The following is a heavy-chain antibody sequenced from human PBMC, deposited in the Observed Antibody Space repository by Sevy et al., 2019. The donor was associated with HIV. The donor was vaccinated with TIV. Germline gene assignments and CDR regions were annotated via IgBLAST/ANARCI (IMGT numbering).Heavy chain of an antibody. V-gene: IGHV4-39*01. CDR2: IYYSGST. Sequence: SETLSLTCTVSGGSISSSSYYWGWIRQPPGKGLEWIGCIYYSGSTYYNPSLKSRVTISVDTSKNQFSLKQSSVTAADTAEYYGARLGKRYGSSWYSIFDYWGQGTLVTVSS. CDR3: ARLGKRYGSSWYSIFDY. D-gene: IGHD6-13*01. J-gene: IGHJ4*02. CDR1: GGSISSSSYY.